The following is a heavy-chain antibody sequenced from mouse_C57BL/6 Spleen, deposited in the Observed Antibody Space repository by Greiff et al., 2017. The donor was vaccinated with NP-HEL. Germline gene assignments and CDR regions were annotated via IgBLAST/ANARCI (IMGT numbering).Heavy chain of an antibody. CDR3: LCYSSSYEFAY. J-gene: IGHJ3*01. V-gene: IGHV14-4*01. CDR2: IDPENGDT. D-gene: IGHD1-1*01. Sequence: EVQLQQSGAELVRPGASVKLSCTASGFNINDYYMHWVKQRPEQGLEWIGWIDPENGDTEYASKFQGKATITADTSSSTAYLQLSSLASEDTAVCYCLCYSSSYEFAYWGQGTLVTVSA. CDR1: GFNINDYY.